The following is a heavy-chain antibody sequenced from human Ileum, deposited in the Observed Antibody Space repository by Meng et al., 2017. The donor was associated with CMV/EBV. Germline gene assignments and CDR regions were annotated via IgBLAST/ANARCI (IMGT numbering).Heavy chain of an antibody. CDR3: AREGRMFGVVNRGMDV. CDR1: GFSFSSYW. Sequence: GESLKISCVASGFSFSSYWMHWVRQGPGKGLVWVSRINTDGSSVSYADSVTGRFTMSRDNAKNTVYLKMNSLRVEDTGVYVCAREGRMFGVVNRGMDVWGQGTTVTVSS. D-gene: IGHD3-3*01. CDR2: INTDGSSV. J-gene: IGHJ6*02. V-gene: IGHV3-74*01.